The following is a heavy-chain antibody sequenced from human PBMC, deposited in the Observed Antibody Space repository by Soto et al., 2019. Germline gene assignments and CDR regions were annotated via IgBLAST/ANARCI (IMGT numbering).Heavy chain of an antibody. CDR3: ARVTGTTLDNTFDY. J-gene: IGHJ4*02. V-gene: IGHV4-30-4*01. Sequence: PSETLSLTCTVSGGSISSGDYYWSWIRQPPGKGLEWIGYIYYSGSTYYNPSLKSRVTISVDTSKNQFSLKLSSVTAADTAVYYCARVTGTTLDNTFDYWGQGTLVTVSS. CDR1: GGSISSGDYY. D-gene: IGHD1-20*01. CDR2: IYYSGST.